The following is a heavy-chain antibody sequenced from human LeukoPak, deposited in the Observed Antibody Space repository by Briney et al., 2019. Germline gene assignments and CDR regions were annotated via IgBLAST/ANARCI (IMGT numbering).Heavy chain of an antibody. J-gene: IGHJ6*03. Sequence: GGSLRLSCAASGFTFSDYYMSWIRQAPGKGLEWVSYISSSGSTIYYADSVKGRFTISRDNAKNSLYLQMNSLRAEDTAVYYCARDTSSIVATPTGVYYYYYMDVWGKGTTVTISS. D-gene: IGHD5-12*01. V-gene: IGHV3-11*01. CDR2: ISSSGSTI. CDR1: GFTFSDYY. CDR3: ARDTSSIVATPTGVYYYYYMDV.